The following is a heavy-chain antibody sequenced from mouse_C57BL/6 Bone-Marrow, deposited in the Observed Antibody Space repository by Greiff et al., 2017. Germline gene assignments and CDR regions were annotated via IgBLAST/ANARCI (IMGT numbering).Heavy chain of an antibody. J-gene: IGHJ3*01. CDR3: ARQGLGRFAY. CDR1: GFTFSSYG. V-gene: IGHV5-6*01. CDR2: ISSGGSYT. D-gene: IGHD4-1*01. Sequence: EVQGVESGGDLVKPGGSLKLSCAASGFTFSSYGMSWVRQTPDKRLEWVATISSGGSYTYYPDSVKGRFTISRDNAKNTLYLQMSSLKSEDTAMYYCARQGLGRFAYWGQGTLVTVSA.